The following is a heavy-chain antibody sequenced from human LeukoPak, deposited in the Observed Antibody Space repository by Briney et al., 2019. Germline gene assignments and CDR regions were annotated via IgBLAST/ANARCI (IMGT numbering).Heavy chain of an antibody. Sequence: PGGSLRLSCAASGFTFSNYAIHWVRQAPGKGLEWVASIRFNGNFYADYVKGRFTISRDNSKSTVSLHMDTLRTEDTALYYCVRENWVFDFWGQGTLGTVSS. J-gene: IGHJ4*02. V-gene: IGHV3-30*02. CDR3: VRENWVFDF. D-gene: IGHD7-27*01. CDR2: IRFNGN. CDR1: GFTFSNYA.